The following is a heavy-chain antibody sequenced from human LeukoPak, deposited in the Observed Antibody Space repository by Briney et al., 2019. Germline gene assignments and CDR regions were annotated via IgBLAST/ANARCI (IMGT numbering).Heavy chain of an antibody. Sequence: ASVKVSCKASGYTFTDYYVHWVRQAPGLGLEWMGIINPLRGITIYAQKFQGRVTMTSDTSTNTVYMELSSLISEVTAVYYCTRTIGYRPVAGLKEKWFDPWGQGTLVTVSS. CDR3: TRTIGYRPVAGLKEKWFDP. CDR1: GYTFTDYY. D-gene: IGHD6-19*01. J-gene: IGHJ5*02. V-gene: IGHV1-46*01. CDR2: INPLRGIT.